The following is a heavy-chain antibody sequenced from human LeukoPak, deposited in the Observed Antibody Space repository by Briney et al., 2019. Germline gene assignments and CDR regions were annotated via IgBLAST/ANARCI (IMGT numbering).Heavy chain of an antibody. V-gene: IGHV4-59*08. CDR3: ARHMGLGYSYGYPYFDY. CDR1: GGSISSYY. D-gene: IGHD5-18*01. Sequence: PSETLSLTCTVSGGSISSYYWSWIRQPPGKGLEWIGYIYYSGSTNYNPSLKSRVTISVDTSKYQFFLRLSSVTAADTDVYYCARHMGLGYSYGYPYFDYWGQGTLVTVSS. J-gene: IGHJ4*02. CDR2: IYYSGST.